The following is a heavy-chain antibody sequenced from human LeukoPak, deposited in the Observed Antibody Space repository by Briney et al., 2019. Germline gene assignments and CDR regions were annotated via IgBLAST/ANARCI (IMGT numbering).Heavy chain of an antibody. Sequence: PGGSLRLSCAASGFTLSSNAMSWVRQAPGKGLELVSTITSSGSSTFYTGSVKRRVTISRDNIKDTLARQTNSLRADEDTALYYCTHYTYDGRGYYNAFDIWGQGTMVTVSS. CDR1: GFTLSSNA. V-gene: IGHV3-23*01. J-gene: IGHJ3*02. CDR2: ITSSGSST. D-gene: IGHD3-22*01. CDR3: THYTYDGRGYYNAFDI.